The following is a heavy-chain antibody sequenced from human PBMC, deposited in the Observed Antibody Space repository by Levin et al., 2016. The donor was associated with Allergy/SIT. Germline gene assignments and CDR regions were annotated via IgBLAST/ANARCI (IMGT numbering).Heavy chain of an antibody. CDR3: AKDRVGRHEEWFGY. CDR1: GFTFSSYG. D-gene: IGHD3-10*01. V-gene: IGHV3-30*02. CDR2: IRYDGSNK. J-gene: IGHJ4*02. Sequence: GESLKISCAASGFTFSSYGMHWVRQAPGKGLEWVAFIRYDGSNKYYADSVKGRFTISRDNSKNTLYLQMNSLRAEDTAVYYCAKDRVGRHEEWFGYWGQGTLVTVSS.